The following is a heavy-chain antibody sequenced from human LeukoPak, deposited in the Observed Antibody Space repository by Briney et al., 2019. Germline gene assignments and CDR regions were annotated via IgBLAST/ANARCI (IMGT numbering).Heavy chain of an antibody. V-gene: IGHV3-21*01. CDR1: GFTFSLYS. Sequence: GGSLRLSCAASGFTFSLYSMNWVRQAPGKGLEWVSSINIFYADSVKGRFTISRDNAKDSLYLQMNSLRAEDTGVYYCASELHYWGQGALVTVSS. J-gene: IGHJ4*02. CDR2: INI. CDR3: ASELHY.